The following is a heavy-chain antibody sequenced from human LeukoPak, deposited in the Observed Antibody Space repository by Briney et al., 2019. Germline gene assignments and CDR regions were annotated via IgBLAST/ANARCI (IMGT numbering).Heavy chain of an antibody. D-gene: IGHD3-22*01. J-gene: IGHJ3*02. CDR3: ARSSPPYYYDSSGYYGFDI. Sequence: GGSLRLSCAACGFTFSSYWMHWVRQASRKGLVWVSRINSDESSTSYEDSVKGRITIYRDNAKNTLYLQITSLRAEDTAVYYCARSSPPYYYDSSGYYGFDIWGQGTMVTVSS. CDR1: GFTFSSYW. CDR2: INSDESST. V-gene: IGHV3-74*01.